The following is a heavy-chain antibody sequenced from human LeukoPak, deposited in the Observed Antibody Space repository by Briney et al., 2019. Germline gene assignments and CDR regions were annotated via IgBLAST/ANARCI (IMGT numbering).Heavy chain of an antibody. CDR1: GGTFSSYA. V-gene: IGHV1-69*05. Sequence: SVKVSCKASGGTFSSYAISWVRQAPGQGLEWMGGIIPIFGTANYAQKFQGRVTMTTDTSTSTAYMELRSLRSDDTAVYYCARWDYGDYRFDPWGQGTLVTVSS. CDR2: IIPIFGTA. D-gene: IGHD4-17*01. CDR3: ARWDYGDYRFDP. J-gene: IGHJ5*02.